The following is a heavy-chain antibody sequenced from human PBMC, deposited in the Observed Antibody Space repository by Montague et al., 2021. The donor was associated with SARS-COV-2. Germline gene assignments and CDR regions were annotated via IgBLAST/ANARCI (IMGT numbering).Heavy chain of an antibody. V-gene: IGHV4-4*02. J-gene: IGHJ6*02. CDR3: SRVSSGCFVRRCSRYGMDV. D-gene: IGHD6-19*01. CDR2: IYHSGST. CDR1: GGSISSSNW. Sequence: SETLSLTCAVSGGSISSSNWWSWVRQPPGKGLEWIGEIYHSGSTNYNPSLKSRVTISVDKSKNQFSLKLSSVTAADTAVYYCSRVSSGCFVRRCSRYGMDVWGQGTKVTVSS.